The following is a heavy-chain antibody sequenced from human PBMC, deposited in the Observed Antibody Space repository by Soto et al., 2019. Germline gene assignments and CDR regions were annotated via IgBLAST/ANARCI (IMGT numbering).Heavy chain of an antibody. D-gene: IGHD1-26*01. CDR3: ATHPAGWELLPNFDY. CDR1: GGTFSSYT. Sequence: GASVKVSCKASGGTFSSYTISWVRQAPGQGLEWMGRIIPILGIANYAQKFQGRVTITADKSTSTAYMELSSLRSEDTAVYYCATHPAGWELLPNFDYWGQGTLVTVSS. J-gene: IGHJ4*02. V-gene: IGHV1-69*02. CDR2: IIPILGIA.